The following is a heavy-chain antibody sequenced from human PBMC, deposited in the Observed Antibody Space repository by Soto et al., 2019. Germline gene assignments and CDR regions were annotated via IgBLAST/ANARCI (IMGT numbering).Heavy chain of an antibody. CDR2: ISGSGGGT. CDR3: ANGMVRGDY. CDR1: GFTFSSYA. Sequence: EVQLLESGGGLVQPGGSLRLSCAASGFTFSSYAMSWVRQAPGKGLVWVSAISGSGGGTYYADSVKGRFTISRDNSKNALYLHMNGLRAEDAAVYYGANGMVRGDYWGQGTLVTGSS. D-gene: IGHD3-10*01. J-gene: IGHJ4*02. V-gene: IGHV3-23*01.